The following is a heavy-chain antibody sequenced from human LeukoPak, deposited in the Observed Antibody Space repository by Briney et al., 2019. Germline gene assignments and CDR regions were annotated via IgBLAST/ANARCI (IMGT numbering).Heavy chain of an antibody. CDR2: ISSSSSYI. CDR1: GFTFSSYS. Sequence: GGSLRLSCAASGFTFSSYSMNWVRQAPGKGLEWVSSISSSSSYIYYADSVKGRFTISRDNSKNTLYLQMNSLRAEDTAVYYCARERPGYFDYWGQGTLVTVSS. V-gene: IGHV3-21*01. CDR3: ARERPGYFDY. J-gene: IGHJ4*02.